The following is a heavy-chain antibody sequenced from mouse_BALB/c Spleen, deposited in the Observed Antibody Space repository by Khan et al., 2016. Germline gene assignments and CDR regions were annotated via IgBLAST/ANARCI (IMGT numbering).Heavy chain of an antibody. Sequence: QVQLQQSGPELVKPWASVRISCKASGYTFTSYYIHWVKQRPGQGIEWIGWIYPGKGNTKYNEKFKGRATMNADKSSNTAYMQLSSMTAEDSAVYFCARTRPGASFPCWAPAPLVPLSA. J-gene: IGHJ3*01. CDR3: ARTRPGASFPC. D-gene: IGHD3-1*01. V-gene: IGHV1S56*01. CDR2: IYPGKGNT. CDR1: GYTFTSYY.